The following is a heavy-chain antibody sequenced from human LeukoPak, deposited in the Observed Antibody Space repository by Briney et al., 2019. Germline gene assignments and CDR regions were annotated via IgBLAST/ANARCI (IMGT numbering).Heavy chain of an antibody. D-gene: IGHD6-19*01. J-gene: IGHJ4*02. CDR2: IQNIGGI. V-gene: IGHV4-59*01. Sequence: SETLSLTCTVSSASISSYYWGWIRQSPGKGLEWIGYIQNIGGINYNPSLKSRVSISKDTSKNQFSLQVRSVTAADTAVYYCVKHGSGWSFDYWGQGTLVTVSS. CDR3: VKHGSGWSFDY. CDR1: SASISSYY.